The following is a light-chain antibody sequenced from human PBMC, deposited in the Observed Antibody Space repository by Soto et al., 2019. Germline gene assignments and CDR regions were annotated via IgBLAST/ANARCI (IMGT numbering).Light chain of an antibody. J-gene: IGLJ2*01. V-gene: IGLV2-14*01. CDR3: ASYTSSSTSVI. CDR2: EVR. Sequence: QSALTQPASVSGSPGQSITISCTGTSSDVGGHNYVSWYQQHPGKAPKLLIYEVRVRPSGVSIRFSGSKSANTASLTISGLQAEDEADYYCASYTSSSTSVIFGRGTQLTVL. CDR1: SSDVGGHNY.